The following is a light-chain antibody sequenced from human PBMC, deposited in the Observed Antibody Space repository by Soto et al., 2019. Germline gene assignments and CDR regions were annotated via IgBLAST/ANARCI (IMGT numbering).Light chain of an antibody. Sequence: QSVLTQPASVSGSPGQSITISRTGASSDVGNYNYVSWYQHHPGTAPKLMIYDVSNRPSGVSNRFSGSKSGYTASLTISGLQAEDEADYYCSSYTTYSSLVVFGGGTQLTVL. V-gene: IGLV2-14*03. J-gene: IGLJ2*01. CDR2: DVS. CDR3: SSYTTYSSLVV. CDR1: SSDVGNYNY.